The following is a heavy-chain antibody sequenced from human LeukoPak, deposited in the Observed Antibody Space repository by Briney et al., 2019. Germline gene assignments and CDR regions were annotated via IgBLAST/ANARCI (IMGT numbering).Heavy chain of an antibody. Sequence: GGSLRLSCAASGFTFSDYYMSWIRQAPGKGLEWVSYISSSGSTIYYADSVKGRFTISRDNAKNSLYLQMNSLRAEDTAVYYCARDSVAGPTDAFDIWGQGTMVTVSS. CDR1: GFTFSDYY. V-gene: IGHV3-11*04. D-gene: IGHD6-19*01. J-gene: IGHJ3*02. CDR2: ISSSGSTI. CDR3: ARDSVAGPTDAFDI.